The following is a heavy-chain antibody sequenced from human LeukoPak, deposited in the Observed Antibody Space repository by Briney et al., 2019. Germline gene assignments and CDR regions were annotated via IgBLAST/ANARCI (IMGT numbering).Heavy chain of an antibody. CDR1: GFTFSSYE. D-gene: IGHD5-12*01. CDR3: ARGIPYTGYNN. J-gene: IGHJ4*02. Sequence: GGSLRLSCAASGFTFSSYEMNWVRQAPGKGLEWVSYISSSGRTIYYEDSVKGRLSISRDNAKNSLYLQMNTLRAEDTAVYYCARGIPYTGYNNWGQGTLVTVSS. CDR2: ISSSGRTI. V-gene: IGHV3-48*03.